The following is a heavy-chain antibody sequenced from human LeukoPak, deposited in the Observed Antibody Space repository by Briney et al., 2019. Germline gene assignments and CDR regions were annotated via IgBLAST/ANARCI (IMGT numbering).Heavy chain of an antibody. V-gene: IGHV4-30-2*01. CDR3: ARESYGSGSPTGMDV. CDR1: GGSISSGGYS. D-gene: IGHD3-10*01. CDR2: IYHSGST. Sequence: SETLSLTCAVSGGSISSGGYSWSWIRQPPGKGLEWIGYIYHSGSTYYNPSLKSRVTISVDRSKNQFSLKLSSVTAADTAVYYCARESYGSGSPTGMDVWGQGTTVTVSS. J-gene: IGHJ6*02.